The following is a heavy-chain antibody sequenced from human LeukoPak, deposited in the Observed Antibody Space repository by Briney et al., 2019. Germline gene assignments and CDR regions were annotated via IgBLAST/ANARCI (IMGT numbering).Heavy chain of an antibody. J-gene: IGHJ2*01. CDR2: INPSLGST. CDR1: GYNFTTYY. V-gene: IGHV1-46*01. Sequence: ASVKVSFKASGYNFTTYYMHWVRQAPGQGLEWMGIINPSLGSTRYAQKFQGRVTMTRDTSTSTLYMELSSLRSDDTAVYYCARGPVSGSYINWYFDLWGRGTLVTVSS. D-gene: IGHD3-3*01. CDR3: ARGPVSGSYINWYFDL.